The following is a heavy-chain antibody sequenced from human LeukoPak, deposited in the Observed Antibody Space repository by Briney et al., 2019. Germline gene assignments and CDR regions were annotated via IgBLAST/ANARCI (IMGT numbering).Heavy chain of an antibody. CDR1: GFTFSDYG. V-gene: IGHV3-33*06. Sequence: GRSLRLSCAASGFTFSDYGIHWVRQAPGKGLEWVAVIWYDGTNKYYGDSVKGRFTISRDNSKNTLYLQMNSLRAEDTAVYYCAEDRGSYSTTADSWGQGTLVTVSS. D-gene: IGHD1-26*01. CDR2: IWYDGTNK. J-gene: IGHJ5*01. CDR3: AEDRGSYSTTADS.